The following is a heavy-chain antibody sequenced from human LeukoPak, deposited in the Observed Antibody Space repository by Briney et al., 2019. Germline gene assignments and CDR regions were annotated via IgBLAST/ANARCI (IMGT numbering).Heavy chain of an antibody. J-gene: IGHJ4*02. CDR1: GFTVSSYW. V-gene: IGHV3-7*03. CDR3: ARDLVVPAAMGCFDY. Sequence: GGSLRLYCAASGFTVSSYWMSWVRQAPGKGLEWVANIKQDGSEKYYVDSVKGRFTISRDNAKNSLYLQMNSLRAEDTAVYYCARDLVVPAAMGCFDYWGQGTLGTVSS. CDR2: IKQDGSEK. D-gene: IGHD2-2*01.